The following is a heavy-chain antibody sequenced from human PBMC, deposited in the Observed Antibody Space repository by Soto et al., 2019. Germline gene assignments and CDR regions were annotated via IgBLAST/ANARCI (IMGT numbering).Heavy chain of an antibody. CDR1: GGTFSSYT. CDR3: ARDYYGSGIDY. V-gene: IGHV1-69*08. Sequence: QVQLVQSGAEVKKPGSSVKVSCKASGGTFSSYTISWVRQAPGQGLEWMGRIIPILGIANYTQKFQGRVTITADKSTSTAYMELSSLRSEDTAVYYCARDYYGSGIDYWGQGTLVTVSS. D-gene: IGHD3-10*01. CDR2: IIPILGIA. J-gene: IGHJ4*02.